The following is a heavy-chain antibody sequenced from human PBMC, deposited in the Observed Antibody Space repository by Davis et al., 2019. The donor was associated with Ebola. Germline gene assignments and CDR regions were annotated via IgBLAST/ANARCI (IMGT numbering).Heavy chain of an antibody. CDR2: VIPILGTA. V-gene: IGHV1-69*08. J-gene: IGHJ6*02. CDR3: AHSKEDILVLSRTVDHYGMDV. D-gene: IGHD4-23*01. CDR1: GVTSPSYS. Sequence: ASVKVPCKASGVTSPSYSINWVRQTPGQGLEWIGGVIPILGTAKNPQKFQGRVTITADKSTGTVYMELSRLTFEDTAVYYCAHSKEDILVLSRTVDHYGMDVWGQGTTVTVS.